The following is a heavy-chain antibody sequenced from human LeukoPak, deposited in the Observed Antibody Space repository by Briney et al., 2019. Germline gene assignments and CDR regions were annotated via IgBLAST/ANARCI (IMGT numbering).Heavy chain of an antibody. CDR3: AKDPQPYSSRWFNWFDP. Sequence: GGSLRLSCAASGFTFSSYGMHWVRQAPGKGLEWVAFIRYDGSNKYYADSVKGRFTISRDNSKNTLYLQMNSLRAEDTAVYYCAKDPQPYSSRWFNWFDPWGQGTLVTVSS. J-gene: IGHJ5*02. CDR2: IRYDGSNK. V-gene: IGHV3-30*02. D-gene: IGHD6-13*01. CDR1: GFTFSSYG.